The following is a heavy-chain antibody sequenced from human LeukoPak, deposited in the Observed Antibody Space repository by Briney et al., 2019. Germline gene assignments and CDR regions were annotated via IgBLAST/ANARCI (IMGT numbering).Heavy chain of an antibody. J-gene: IGHJ6*02. CDR1: GFTFSGSA. V-gene: IGHV3-73*01. Sequence: GGSLRLSCAASGFTFSGSAMHWVRQASGKGLEWVGLIRSNANSYATADAASVGVRFTISRDHSKNTAYLQMNSPKAEDTAVYYCTRFNQERYGMDVWGQGTTVTVSS. CDR3: TRFNQERYGMDV. CDR2: IRSNANSYAT.